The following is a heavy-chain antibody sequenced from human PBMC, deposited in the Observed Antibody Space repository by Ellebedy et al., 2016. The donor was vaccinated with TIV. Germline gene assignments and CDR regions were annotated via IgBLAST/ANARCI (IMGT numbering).Heavy chain of an antibody. CDR3: ARRAVATIFDY. J-gene: IGHJ4*02. CDR2: IYYSGST. CDR1: GGSISSSSYY. Sequence: MPSETLSLTCTVSGGSISSSSYYWGWIRQPPGKGLEWIGSIYYSGSTYYNPSLKSRVTISVDTSKNQFSLKLSSVTAADTAVYYCARRAVATIFDYWGQGTLVTVSS. V-gene: IGHV4-39*07. D-gene: IGHD5-12*01.